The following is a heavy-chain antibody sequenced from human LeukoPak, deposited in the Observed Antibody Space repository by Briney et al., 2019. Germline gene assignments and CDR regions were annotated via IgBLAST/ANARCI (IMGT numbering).Heavy chain of an antibody. CDR1: GFTFNRFP. D-gene: IGHD1-20*01. J-gene: IGHJ4*02. CDR3: VTDLHGINWYVD. V-gene: IGHV3-74*03. Sequence: GGSLRLSCAASGFTFNRFPMHWVRQAPGKGLMWISRIYIDGSGTTYADSVKGRFTISRDNSKNTLFLQMNSLRAEDTSMYYCVTDLHGINWYVDWGQGTLVTVSS. CDR2: IYIDGSGT.